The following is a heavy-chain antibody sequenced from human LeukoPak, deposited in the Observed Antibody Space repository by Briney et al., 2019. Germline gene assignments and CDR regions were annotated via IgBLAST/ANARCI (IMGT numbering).Heavy chain of an antibody. J-gene: IGHJ6*03. CDR3: ATGMKQQLGSYTYYYIDV. V-gene: IGHV4-4*07. CDR2: IYLNGNT. CDR1: GGSISSTNY. D-gene: IGHD6-13*01. Sequence: SETLSLTCTVSGGSISSTNYWSWIRQPAGKGLEWIGRIYLNGNTNYNPSLKSRVTMSVDTSENQFSLKLSSVTAADTAVYYCATGMKQQLGSYTYYYIDVWGKGTTVTVSS.